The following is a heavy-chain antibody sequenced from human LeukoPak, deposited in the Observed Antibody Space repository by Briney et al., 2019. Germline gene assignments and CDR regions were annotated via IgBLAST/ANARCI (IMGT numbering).Heavy chain of an antibody. CDR2: ISSSSSYI. V-gene: IGHV3-21*04. Sequence: GGSLRLSCAASGFTFSSYSMNWVRQAPGKGLEWVSSISSSSSYIYYADSVKGRFTISRDNSKNTLYLQMNSLRAEDTAVYYCAKDSTFRSSYYFDYWGQGTLVTVSS. J-gene: IGHJ4*02. D-gene: IGHD6-6*01. CDR1: GFTFSSYS. CDR3: AKDSTFRSSYYFDY.